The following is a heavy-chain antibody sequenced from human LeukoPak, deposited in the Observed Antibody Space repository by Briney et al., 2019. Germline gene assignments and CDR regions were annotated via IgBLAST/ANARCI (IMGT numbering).Heavy chain of an antibody. J-gene: IGHJ4*02. CDR1: GFTFSSYG. CDR2: ISGSGGST. D-gene: IGHD5-12*01. Sequence: GGSLRLSCAASGFTFSSYGMSWVRQAPGKGLEWVSAISGSGGSTYYADSVKGRFTISRDNAKNSLYLQMNSLRAEDTAVYYCARVGYSGYDSGFFDYWGQGTLVTVSS. V-gene: IGHV3-23*01. CDR3: ARVGYSGYDSGFFDY.